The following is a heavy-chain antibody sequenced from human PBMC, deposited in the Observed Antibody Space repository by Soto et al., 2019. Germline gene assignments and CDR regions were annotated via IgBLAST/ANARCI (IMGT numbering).Heavy chain of an antibody. J-gene: IGHJ4*02. Sequence: EVQLVESGGGLVKPGGSLRLSCVASGPIFSSYGMNRLRQAPGKGLEWVSSIDSSGRYIYYADSLQGRFTISRDNAKNSMHLQMNSLRVEDTARYFCARDESAGSSTSDWGQGTLVTVSS. CDR3: ARDESAGSSTSD. D-gene: IGHD2-2*01. V-gene: IGHV3-21*01. CDR1: GPIFSSYG. CDR2: IDSSGRYI.